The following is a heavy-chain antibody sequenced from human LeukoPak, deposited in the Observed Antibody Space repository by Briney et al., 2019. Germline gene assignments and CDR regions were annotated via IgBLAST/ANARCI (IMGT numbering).Heavy chain of an antibody. Sequence: SETLSLTCAVYGGSFSGYYWSWIRQPPGKGLEWIGYIYYSGSTYYNPSLKSRVTISVDTSKNQFSLKLSSVTAADTAVYYCARDASPWGQGTLVTVSS. CDR1: GGSFSGYY. CDR3: ARDASP. J-gene: IGHJ5*02. V-gene: IGHV4-30-4*08. CDR2: IYYSGST.